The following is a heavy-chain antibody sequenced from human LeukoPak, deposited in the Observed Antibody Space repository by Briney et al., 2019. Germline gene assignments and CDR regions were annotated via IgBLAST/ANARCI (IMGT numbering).Heavy chain of an antibody. Sequence: GRSLRLSCAASGFTFDDYAMHWVRQAPGKGLEWVSGISWNSGSIGYADSVKGRFTISRDNAKNSLYLQMNSLRAEDTALYYCAKDIRRYQPLLFDGMDVWGQGTTVTVSS. CDR2: ISWNSGSI. CDR1: GFTFDDYA. CDR3: AKDIRRYQPLLFDGMDV. V-gene: IGHV3-9*01. D-gene: IGHD2-21*02. J-gene: IGHJ6*02.